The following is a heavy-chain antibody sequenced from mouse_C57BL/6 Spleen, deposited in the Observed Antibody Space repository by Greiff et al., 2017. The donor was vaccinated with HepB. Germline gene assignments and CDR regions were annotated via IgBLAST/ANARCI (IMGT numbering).Heavy chain of an antibody. CDR1: GYAFSSYW. CDR3: ARRGDYDDAMDY. J-gene: IGHJ4*01. CDR2: IYPGDGDT. V-gene: IGHV1-80*01. Sequence: LVESGAELVKPGASVKISCKASGYAFSSYWMNWVKQRPGKGLEWIGQIYPGDGDTNYNGKFKGKATLTADKSSSTAYMQLSSLTSEDSAVYFCARRGDYDDAMDYWGQGTSVTVSS. D-gene: IGHD2-4*01.